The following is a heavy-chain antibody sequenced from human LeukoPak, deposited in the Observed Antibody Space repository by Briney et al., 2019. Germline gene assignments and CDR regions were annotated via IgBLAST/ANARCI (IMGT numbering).Heavy chain of an antibody. D-gene: IGHD6-13*01. CDR1: GFTFSSYG. CDR3: AKDRLAAAYYYYYMDV. CDR2: IRYDGSNK. Sequence: GGSLRLSCAASGFTFSSYGMHWVRQAPGKGLEWVAFIRYDGSNKYYADSVKGRFTISRDNSKNTLYLQMNSLRAEDTAVYYCAKDRLAAAYYYYYMDVWGKGTTVTVSS. V-gene: IGHV3-30*02. J-gene: IGHJ6*03.